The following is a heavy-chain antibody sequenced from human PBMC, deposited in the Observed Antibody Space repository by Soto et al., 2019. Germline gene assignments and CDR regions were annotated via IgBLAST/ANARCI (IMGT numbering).Heavy chain of an antibody. V-gene: IGHV3-33*01. Sequence: VQLVESGGGVVQPGRSLRLSCAASGFTFSSYGMHWVRQAPGKGLEWVAVIWYDGSNKYYADSVKGRFTISRDNSKNTLYLQMNSLRAEDTAVYYCASSRIAVAGPYYWGQGTLVTVSS. CDR2: IWYDGSNK. D-gene: IGHD6-19*01. CDR1: GFTFSSYG. CDR3: ASSRIAVAGPYY. J-gene: IGHJ4*02.